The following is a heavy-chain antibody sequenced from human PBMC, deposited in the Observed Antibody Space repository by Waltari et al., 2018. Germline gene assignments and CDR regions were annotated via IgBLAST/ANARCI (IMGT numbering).Heavy chain of an antibody. V-gene: IGHV3-21*01. Sequence: EVQLVESGGGLVKPGGSLVLSCAASGFTFSSYSMNWVRQAPGKGLEWVSSISGSSTYIYYADSVKGRFTISRDNAKKSLYLQMNSLRAEDTAVYYCARDPAITAPSDYWGQGTLVTVSS. D-gene: IGHD1-20*01. J-gene: IGHJ4*02. CDR2: ISGSSTYI. CDR1: GFTFSSYS. CDR3: ARDPAITAPSDY.